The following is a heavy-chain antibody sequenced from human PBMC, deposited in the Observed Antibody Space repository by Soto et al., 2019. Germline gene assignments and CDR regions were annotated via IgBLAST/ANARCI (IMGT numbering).Heavy chain of an antibody. V-gene: IGHV3-15*01. D-gene: IGHD5-12*01. Sequence: EVQVVESGGGSVKPGGSLRLSCAASGFTFRNAWMSWVRQAPGKALEWVGRIKSKIDGGTTDYAAPVKGRFTISSVDSKNTLYMQMNSLKTEDTAVYYCSTRDIVATIGWYFDLWGRGTLVTVSS. CDR2: IKSKIDGGTT. CDR1: GFTFRNAW. J-gene: IGHJ2*01. CDR3: STRDIVATIGWYFDL.